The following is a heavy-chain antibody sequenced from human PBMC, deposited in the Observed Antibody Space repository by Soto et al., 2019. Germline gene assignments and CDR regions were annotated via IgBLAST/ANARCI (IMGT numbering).Heavy chain of an antibody. D-gene: IGHD1-26*01. Sequence: QVQLVESGGGVVQPGRSLRLSCAASGFTFSSYGMHWVRQAPGKGLEWVAVISYDGSNKYYADSVKGRFTISRDNSKNTLYLQMKSLRAEDTAVYYCAKDRGSSFRYNWFDPWGQGTLVTVSS. CDR2: ISYDGSNK. V-gene: IGHV3-30*18. J-gene: IGHJ5*02. CDR3: AKDRGSSFRYNWFDP. CDR1: GFTFSSYG.